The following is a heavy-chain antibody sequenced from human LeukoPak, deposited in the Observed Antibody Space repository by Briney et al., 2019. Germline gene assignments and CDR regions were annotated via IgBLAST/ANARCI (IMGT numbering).Heavy chain of an antibody. CDR2: IYCSGNT. D-gene: IGHD5-18*01. CDR1: GGSLSRGDYY. Sequence: SDTLSLTCTVSGGSLSRGDYYWSWIRQPPGKGLEWIGDIYCSGNTYYNPSHKSQVTISVDTSKNQFSLKLSSVTAADTAVYYCARFPGELWLGWYFDLWGRGTLVTVSS. V-gene: IGHV4-30-4*02. CDR3: ARFPGELWLGWYFDL. J-gene: IGHJ2*01.